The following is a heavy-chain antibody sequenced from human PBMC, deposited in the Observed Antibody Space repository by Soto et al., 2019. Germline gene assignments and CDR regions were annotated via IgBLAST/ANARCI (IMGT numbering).Heavy chain of an antibody. D-gene: IGHD6-13*01. CDR1: GFTFSSYS. Sequence: GGSLRLSCAASGFTFSSYSMSWVRQAPGKGQEWVSYISSSTSTIYYADSVKGRFTISRDNAKNSLYLQMNSLRDEDTAVFFFARGTETSSSCPQYWRQGTLISV. J-gene: IGHJ4*02. V-gene: IGHV3-48*02. CDR3: ARGTETSSSCPQY. CDR2: ISSSTSTI.